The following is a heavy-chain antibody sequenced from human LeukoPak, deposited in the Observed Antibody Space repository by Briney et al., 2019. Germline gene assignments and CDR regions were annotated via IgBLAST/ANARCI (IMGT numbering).Heavy chain of an antibody. Sequence: PGGPLRLSCAASGFTFSDYYMSWIRQAPGKGLEWVSYISSSGSTIYYADSVKGRFTISRDNAKNSLYLQMNSLRAEDTAVYYCARDRYYYGSAYAFDIWGQGTMVTVSS. CDR1: GFTFSDYY. D-gene: IGHD3-10*01. J-gene: IGHJ3*02. CDR3: ARDRYYYGSAYAFDI. V-gene: IGHV3-11*01. CDR2: ISSSGSTI.